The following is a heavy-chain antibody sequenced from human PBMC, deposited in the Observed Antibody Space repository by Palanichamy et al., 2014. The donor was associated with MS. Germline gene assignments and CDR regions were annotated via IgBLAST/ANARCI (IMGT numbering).Heavy chain of an antibody. V-gene: IGHV1-2*02. J-gene: IGHJ4*02. CDR2: INPNSGGT. CDR3: AREGLGSTSSGTNFDY. CDR1: GYTFTGYY. D-gene: IGHD2-2*01. Sequence: QVQLVQSGAEVKKPGASVKVSCKASGYTFTGYYMHWVRQAPGQGLEWMGWINPNSGGTNYAQKFQGRVTMTRDTSISTAYMELSRLRSDDTAVYYCAREGLGSTSSGTNFDYWGQGTLVTVSS.